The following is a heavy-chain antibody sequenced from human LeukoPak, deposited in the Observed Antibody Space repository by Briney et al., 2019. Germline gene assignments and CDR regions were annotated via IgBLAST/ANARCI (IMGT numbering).Heavy chain of an antibody. D-gene: IGHD2-2*01. CDR3: ARGGCSSTSCYLYDY. Sequence: SETLSLTCTVSGGSISSSSYYWGWIRQPPGKGLEWIGSIYYSGSTNYNPSLKSRVTMSVDTSKNQFSLKLSSVTAADTAVYYCARGGCSSTSCYLYDYWGQGTLVTVSS. CDR1: GGSISSSSYY. J-gene: IGHJ4*02. CDR2: IYYSGST. V-gene: IGHV4-39*07.